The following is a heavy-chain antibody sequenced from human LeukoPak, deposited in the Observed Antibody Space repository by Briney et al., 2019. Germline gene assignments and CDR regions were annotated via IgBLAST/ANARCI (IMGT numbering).Heavy chain of an antibody. D-gene: IGHD3-22*01. CDR3: AKDYYDSSGYYPIDY. V-gene: IGHV3-23*01. CDR1: GFTFSSYA. J-gene: IGHJ4*02. Sequence: TGGSLRLSCAASGFTFSSYAMSWVRQAPGKGLEWVSAISGSGGSTYYADSVKGRFTISRDNSKNTLYLQMNSLRAEDTAVYYCAKDYYDSSGYYPIDYWGQGTLVTVSS. CDR2: ISGSGGST.